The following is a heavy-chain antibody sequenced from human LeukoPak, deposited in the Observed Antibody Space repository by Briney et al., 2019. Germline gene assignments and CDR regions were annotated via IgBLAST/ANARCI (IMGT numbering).Heavy chain of an antibody. CDR1: GFTFSTYA. J-gene: IGHJ4*02. CDR2: ISGDGINT. V-gene: IGHV3-23*01. D-gene: IGHD3-10*01. CDR3: AKDLGDLGY. Sequence: GGSLRLSCAASGFTFSTYAMTWVRQAPGKGLEWVSAISGDGINTYYADSVKGRFTISRDNSKNTLYLQMNSLRAEDTAVYYCAKDLGDLGYWGQGTLVTVSS.